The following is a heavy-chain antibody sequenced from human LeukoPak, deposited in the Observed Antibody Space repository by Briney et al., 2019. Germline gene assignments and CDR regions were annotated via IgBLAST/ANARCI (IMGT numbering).Heavy chain of an antibody. V-gene: IGHV4-59*01. D-gene: IGHD3-22*01. J-gene: IGHJ4*02. CDR2: IYYSGST. CDR1: GDSISSYY. Sequence: PSETLSLTCTVSGDSISSYYWSWIRQPPGKGLEWIGYIYYSGSTIYNPSLKSRVTISVDTSKNQFSLRLSSVTAADTAVYYCARVNYYGSSGTDYWGQGTLVTVSS. CDR3: ARVNYYGSSGTDY.